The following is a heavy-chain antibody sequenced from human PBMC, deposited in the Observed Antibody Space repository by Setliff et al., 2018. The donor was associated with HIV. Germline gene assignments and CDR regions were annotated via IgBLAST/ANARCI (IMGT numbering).Heavy chain of an antibody. CDR2: IYTSGST. CDR1: GGSISSYY. J-gene: IGHJ3*02. V-gene: IGHV4-4*09. CDR3: ARLSGSDASDI. Sequence: PSETLSLTCTVSGGSISSYYWSWIRQPPGKGLEWIGYIYTSGSTNYNPSLKSRVTMSVDTSKNQFSLKVDSLTPADTAVYYCARLSGSDASDIWGQGTMVTVSS.